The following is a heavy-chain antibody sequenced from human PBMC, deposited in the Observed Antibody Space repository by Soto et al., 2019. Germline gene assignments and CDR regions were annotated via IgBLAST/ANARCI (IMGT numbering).Heavy chain of an antibody. V-gene: IGHV4-30-4*01. CDR1: GGSISSGDYY. CDR3: ARVRKGYDSSGYYYFDY. J-gene: IGHJ4*02. D-gene: IGHD3-22*01. Sequence: QVQLQESGPGLVKPSQTLSLTCTVSGGSISSGDYYWSWIRQPPGKGLEWIGYIYYSGSTYYNPSLKSRVTISVDTSKNQCSLKLSSVTAADTAVYYCARVRKGYDSSGYYYFDYWGQGTLVTVSS. CDR2: IYYSGST.